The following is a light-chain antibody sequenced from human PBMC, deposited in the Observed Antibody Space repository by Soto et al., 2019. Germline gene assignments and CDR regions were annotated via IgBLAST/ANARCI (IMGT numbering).Light chain of an antibody. CDR2: GAS. CDR3: QQSLITQYS. CDR1: QSVNRN. V-gene: IGKV1-39*01. J-gene: IGKJ2*03. Sequence: DIQMTQSPSSLSASVGDRVTITCRARQSVNRNLHCYQQRPGKAPKLLISGASSLQSGVPSRFSGSGSGTDFTLTISSLHPEDFATYYCQQSLITQYSFGQGTKLEIK.